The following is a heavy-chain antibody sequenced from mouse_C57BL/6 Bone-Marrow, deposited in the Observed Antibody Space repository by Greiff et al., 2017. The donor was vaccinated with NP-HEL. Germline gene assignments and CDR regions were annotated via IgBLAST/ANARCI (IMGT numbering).Heavy chain of an antibody. J-gene: IGHJ1*03. Sequence: VQLQQSDAELVKPGASVKISCKVSGYTFTDHTIHWMKQRPEQGLEWIGYIYPRDGSTKYNEKFKGKATLTADKSSSTAYMQLNSLTSADSAVDFCARGDYDGSFLWYFDVWGKGTTVTVSS. CDR1: GYTFTDHT. V-gene: IGHV1-78*01. D-gene: IGHD1-1*01. CDR3: ARGDYDGSFLWYFDV. CDR2: IYPRDGST.